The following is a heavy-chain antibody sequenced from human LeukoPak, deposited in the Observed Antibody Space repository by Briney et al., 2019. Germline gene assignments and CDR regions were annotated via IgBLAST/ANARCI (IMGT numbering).Heavy chain of an antibody. CDR2: INSDGRST. D-gene: IGHD3-3*01. CDR3: ARVDTIFGVVPVY. J-gene: IGHJ4*02. Sequence: GGSLRLSCAASGFTFSSYWMHWVPQAPGKGLVGFSHINSDGRSTSYADPVQGRFTMSRDNAKKKLYLQMNSLRAEDTAVYYCARVDTIFGVVPVYWGQGTLVTVSS. CDR1: GFTFSSYW. V-gene: IGHV3-74*01.